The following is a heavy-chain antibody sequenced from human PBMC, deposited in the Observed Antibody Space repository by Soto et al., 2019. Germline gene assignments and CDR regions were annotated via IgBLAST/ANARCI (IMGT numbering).Heavy chain of an antibody. J-gene: IGHJ5*02. CDR3: SRGRVVVQAAVMFNGLDP. Sequence: SETLSLTCTVSGGSISGGDYYWSWIRQPPGQGLEWIGYIYYSGSTYYNPSLKSPVTIPVDTSKNQFSLKMSTVTAADTAVYYCSRGRVVVQAAVMFNGLDPWGQGALVTVSS. D-gene: IGHD2-2*01. CDR1: GGSISGGDYY. V-gene: IGHV4-30-4*01. CDR2: IYYSGST.